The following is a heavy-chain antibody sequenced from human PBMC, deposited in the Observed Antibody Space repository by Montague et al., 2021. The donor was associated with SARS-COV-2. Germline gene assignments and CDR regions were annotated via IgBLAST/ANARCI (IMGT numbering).Heavy chain of an antibody. CDR1: GGSISSYY. CDR2: FYTTWST. CDR3: ARSTFYSSGWWGNWYFDL. V-gene: IGHV4-4*07. J-gene: IGHJ2*01. Sequence: SETLSLTCTVSGGSISSYYCSWIRQRAGKGLEWIGRFYTTWSTNYNPSLTSRVTMSVDTSKNQFSLKLSPVTAADTAAYYYARSTFYSSGWWGNWYFDLWGRGTLVTVSS. D-gene: IGHD6-19*01.